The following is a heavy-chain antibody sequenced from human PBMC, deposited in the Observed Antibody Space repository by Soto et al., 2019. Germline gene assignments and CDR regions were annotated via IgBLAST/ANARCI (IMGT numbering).Heavy chain of an antibody. D-gene: IGHD3-22*01. J-gene: IGHJ3*02. CDR3: AKDQGWVVITKYDAFDI. V-gene: IGHV3-23*01. CDR1: GFTFSSYA. CDR2: ISGSGGST. Sequence: GSLRLSCAASGFTFSSYAMSWVRQAPGKGLEWVSAISGSGGSTYYADSVKGRFTISRDNSKNTLYLQMNSLRAEDTAVYYCAKDQGWVVITKYDAFDIWGQGTMVTVSS.